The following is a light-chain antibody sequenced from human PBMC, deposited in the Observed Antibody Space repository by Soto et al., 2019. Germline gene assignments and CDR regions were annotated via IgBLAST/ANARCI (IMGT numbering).Light chain of an antibody. J-gene: IGLJ1*01. V-gene: IGLV3-21*04. CDR3: QVWDSSSHYV. CDR1: NIGIKS. CDR2: HDS. Sequence: SSELTQPPSVSVAPGKTASITCGGDNIGIKSVHWYQQKPGQAPVVVMSHDSDRPSGIPERFSGSNSGNTATLTISRVEAGDEADYYCQVWDSSSHYVFGTGTKLTVL.